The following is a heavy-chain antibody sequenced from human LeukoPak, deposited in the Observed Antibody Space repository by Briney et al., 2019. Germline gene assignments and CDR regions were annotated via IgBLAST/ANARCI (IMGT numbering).Heavy chain of an antibody. J-gene: IGHJ4*02. D-gene: IGHD5-18*01. CDR3: ARDLGSRGCSYGLFDY. CDR2: IIPIFGTA. Sequence: GSSVKVSCKASGGTFSSYAISWVRQAPGQGLEWMGGIIPIFGTANYAQKFQGRVTITADESTSTAYMELSSLRSEDTAVYYCARDLGSRGCSYGLFDYWGQGTLVTVSS. V-gene: IGHV1-69*01. CDR1: GGTFSSYA.